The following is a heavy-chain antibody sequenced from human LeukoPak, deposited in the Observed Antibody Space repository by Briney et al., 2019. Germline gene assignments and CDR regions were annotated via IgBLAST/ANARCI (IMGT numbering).Heavy chain of an antibody. Sequence: GASVKVSCKAYGYTFPSYGINWVRQAPGQGLEWMGWISSYNANTYYDQKVQGSATITTDTATSTAYMELRSLRSDDTAVYYCARDLSTRFHDTSGYSSFDYWGQGTLVTVSS. CDR1: GYTFPSYG. V-gene: IGHV1-18*01. CDR3: ARDLSTRFHDTSGYSSFDY. J-gene: IGHJ4*02. D-gene: IGHD3-22*01. CDR2: ISSYNANT.